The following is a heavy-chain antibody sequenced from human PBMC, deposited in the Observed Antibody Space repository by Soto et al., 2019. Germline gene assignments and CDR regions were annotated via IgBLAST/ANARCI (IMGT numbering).Heavy chain of an antibody. CDR2: IYYSGST. CDR3: AREFSSGNWFDP. V-gene: IGHV4-59*01. J-gene: IGHJ5*02. CDR1: GGSISSYX. D-gene: IGHD6-25*01. Sequence: QVQLQESGPGLVKPSETLSLTCTVSGGSISSYXWXXXXQPXXKGLEWIGYIYYSGSTNYNPSLKSRVTISVDTSKNQFSLKLSSVTAADTAVYYCAREFSSGNWFDPWGQGTLVTVSS.